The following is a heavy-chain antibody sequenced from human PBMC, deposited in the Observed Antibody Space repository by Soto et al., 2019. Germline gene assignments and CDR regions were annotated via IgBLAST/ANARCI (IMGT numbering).Heavy chain of an antibody. CDR3: AKETLGYCSSGSCRIDY. D-gene: IGHD2-15*01. J-gene: IGHJ4*02. Sequence: GGSLRLSCAASGFTFSSYAMSWVRQAPGKGLEWVSTISGSGDSTYYADSVRGRFTISRDSSKNTLYLQMSSLRAEDTAVYYCAKETLGYCSSGSCRIDYWGQGTLVTVSS. V-gene: IGHV3-23*01. CDR2: ISGSGDST. CDR1: GFTFSSYA.